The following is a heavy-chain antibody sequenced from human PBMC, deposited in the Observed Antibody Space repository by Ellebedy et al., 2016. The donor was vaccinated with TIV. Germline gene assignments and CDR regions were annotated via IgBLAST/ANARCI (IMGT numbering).Heavy chain of an antibody. Sequence: GESLKISXAASGFTFSSYGMHWVRQAPGKGLEWVAVISYDGSNKYYADSVKGRFTISRDNSKNTLYLQMNSLRAEDTAVYYCAKEEFYDFWSGPYYYYGMDVWGQGTTVTVSS. CDR1: GFTFSSYG. D-gene: IGHD3-3*01. CDR2: ISYDGSNK. V-gene: IGHV3-30*18. J-gene: IGHJ6*02. CDR3: AKEEFYDFWSGPYYYYGMDV.